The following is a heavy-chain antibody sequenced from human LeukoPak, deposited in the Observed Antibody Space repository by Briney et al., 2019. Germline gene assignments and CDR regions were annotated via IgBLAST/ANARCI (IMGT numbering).Heavy chain of an antibody. D-gene: IGHD6-6*01. CDR2: ITYDGSNK. Sequence: GGSLRLSCAASGFTFSSYAMHWVRQAPGKGLEWVAVITYDGSNKYYADSVKGRFTISRDNSKNTLYLQMNSLRAEDTAVYYCARDRPELEYSSSSLSYWGQGTLVTVSS. CDR1: GFTFSSYA. CDR3: ARDRPELEYSSSSLSY. J-gene: IGHJ4*02. V-gene: IGHV3-30-3*01.